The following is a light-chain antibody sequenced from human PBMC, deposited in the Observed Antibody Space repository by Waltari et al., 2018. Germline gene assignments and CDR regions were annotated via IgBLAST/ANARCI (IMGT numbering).Light chain of an antibody. Sequence: DIQMTQSPSTLSASVGDRVTINCRARQSISSWLAWYQQKPGKAPKLLIYKASSLESGVPLRFSGSGSGTEFTLTISSLQPDDFATYYCQQYTSSSRTFGQGTKVEIK. J-gene: IGKJ1*01. V-gene: IGKV1-5*03. CDR2: KAS. CDR3: QQYTSSSRT. CDR1: QSISSW.